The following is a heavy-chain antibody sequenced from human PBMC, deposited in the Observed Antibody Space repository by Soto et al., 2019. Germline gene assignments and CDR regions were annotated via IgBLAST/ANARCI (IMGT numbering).Heavy chain of an antibody. CDR2: IYNSGST. CDR3: ASSTPRLAAAGFVY. V-gene: IGHV4-59*01. D-gene: IGHD6-13*01. Sequence: PSETLSLTCTVSGGSISSFYWSWIRQPPGKGLGWIGYIYNSGSTNYNPSLKSRVTISVDTSKNQFSLKLSSVTAADTAVYYCASSTPRLAAAGFVYWGQGTLVTVSS. CDR1: GGSISSFY. J-gene: IGHJ4*02.